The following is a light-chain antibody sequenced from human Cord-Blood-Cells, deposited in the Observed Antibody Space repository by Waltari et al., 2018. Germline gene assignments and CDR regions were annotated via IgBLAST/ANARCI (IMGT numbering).Light chain of an antibody. CDR1: QSISSY. CDR2: DAS. V-gene: IGKV1-39*01. CDR3: QQSYSTPT. Sequence: DIQMTQPPSSLSASVGDRFPITFRASQSISSYLNWYQPKPVKSPNLLIFDASSLQIGVPSRFSGSGSGTDFTLTISSLQPEDFATYYCQQSYSTPTFGGGTKVEIK. J-gene: IGKJ4*01.